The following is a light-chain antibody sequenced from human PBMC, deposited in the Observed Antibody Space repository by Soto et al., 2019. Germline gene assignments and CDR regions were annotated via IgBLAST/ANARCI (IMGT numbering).Light chain of an antibody. CDR1: SSDIGGYNY. CDR2: EVS. V-gene: IGLV2-8*01. J-gene: IGLJ2*01. CDR3: SSYAGSNNLVV. Sequence: QSALTQPPSASGSPGQSVTISCTGTSSDIGGYNYVSWYQQHPGKAPKLMIYEVSKRPSGVPDLFCGSKSGNTASLTVSGLQAEDEADYYCSSYAGSNNLVVFGGGTKLTVL.